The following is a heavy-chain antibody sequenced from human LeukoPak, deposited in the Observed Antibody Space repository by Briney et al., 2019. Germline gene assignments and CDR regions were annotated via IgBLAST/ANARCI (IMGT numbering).Heavy chain of an antibody. Sequence: GGSLRLSCTASGFTFSSYSMNWVRQAPGKGLEWVSSISSSSSYIYYADSVKGRFTISRDNAKNSLYLQMNSLRAEDTAVYYCARGVSTMVRGVINYWGQGTLVTVSS. CDR2: ISSSSSYI. D-gene: IGHD3-10*01. CDR3: ARGVSTMVRGVINY. V-gene: IGHV3-21*01. CDR1: GFTFSSYS. J-gene: IGHJ4*02.